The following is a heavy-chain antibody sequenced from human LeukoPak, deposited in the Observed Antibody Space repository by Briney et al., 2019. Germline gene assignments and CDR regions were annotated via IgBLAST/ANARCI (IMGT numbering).Heavy chain of an antibody. D-gene: IGHD1-26*01. CDR2: VNPNSGGA. J-gene: IGHJ4*02. Sequence: VASVKVSCKASGYTFTDYYMHWVRQAPGQGLEWMGWVNPNSGGANYAQKFQGRVTMTRDTSTSTAYMELSRLRSDDTAVYYCARDNGGSYPDYWGQGTLVTVSS. CDR1: GYTFTDYY. V-gene: IGHV1-2*02. CDR3: ARDNGGSYPDY.